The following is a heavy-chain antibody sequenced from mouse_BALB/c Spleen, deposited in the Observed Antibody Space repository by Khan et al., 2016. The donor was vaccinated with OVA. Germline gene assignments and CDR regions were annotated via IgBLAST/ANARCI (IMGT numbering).Heavy chain of an antibody. J-gene: IGHJ2*01. CDR2: INPHIGET. D-gene: IGHD1-1*01. V-gene: IGHV1-20*02. Sequence: VQLKESGPELVKPGASVKISCKASGYSFTGYFMHWVMQSHGKSLEWIGRINPHIGETLYNHKFRDKATLTVDESSSTAHMELRSLASEDSAVYYWARIYGSDFDYWGQGTTLTVSS. CDR1: GYSFTGYF. CDR3: ARIYGSDFDY.